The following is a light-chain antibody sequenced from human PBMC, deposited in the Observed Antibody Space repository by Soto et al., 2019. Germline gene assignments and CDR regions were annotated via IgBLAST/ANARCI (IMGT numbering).Light chain of an antibody. V-gene: IGKV4-1*01. CDR2: GAT. CDR1: HSLLYRINDKSY. CDR3: HQFFATPYT. J-gene: IGKJ2*01. Sequence: DIELTQSPEYLALSLGERATITCKSSHSLLYRINDKSYLGWSQQKPGQPPKLLISGATTRESGFPDRFSASGSGTDFTLIISSLQAEDVAVYYCHQFFATPYTFGQGTKLEIK.